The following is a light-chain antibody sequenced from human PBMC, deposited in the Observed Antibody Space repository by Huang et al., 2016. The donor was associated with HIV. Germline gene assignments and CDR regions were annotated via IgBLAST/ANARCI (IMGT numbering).Light chain of an antibody. CDR3: QQYNNWLLS. J-gene: IGKJ4*01. V-gene: IGKV3-15*01. CDR2: GSS. CDR1: RSVSSN. Sequence: IVMTQSPATLSVSPGERVTVSCRANRSVSSNLAWYQQRPGKAPRLLVYGSSTRAPGIPARFSGSGSVTYFSLTISSLQSEDFALYYCQQYNNWLLSFGGGTRVDI.